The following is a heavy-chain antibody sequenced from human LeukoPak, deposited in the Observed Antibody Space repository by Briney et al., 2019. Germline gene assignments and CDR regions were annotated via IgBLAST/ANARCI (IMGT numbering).Heavy chain of an antibody. CDR2: IYHSGST. CDR3: ARDGRGYCSGGSCPTHYYYYYYMDV. Sequence: SETLSLTCAVSGYSISSGYYWGWIRQPPGKGLEWIGSIYHSGSTYYNPSLKSRVTISVDTSKNQFSLKLSSVTAADTAVHYCARDGRGYCSGGSCPTHYYYYYYMDVWGKGTTVTVSS. V-gene: IGHV4-38-2*02. J-gene: IGHJ6*03. D-gene: IGHD2-15*01. CDR1: GYSISSGYY.